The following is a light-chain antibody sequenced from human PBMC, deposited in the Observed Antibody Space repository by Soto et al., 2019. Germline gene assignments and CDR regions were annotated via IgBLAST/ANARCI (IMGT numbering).Light chain of an antibody. V-gene: IGKV1-5*01. CDR1: HSISAW. CDR2: DAS. J-gene: IGKJ2*01. CDR3: QQYQTHAYT. Sequence: DIQMTQSPSTLSASVGDRVTITCRASHSISAWLAWYQHKPGQAPKLLIFDASNLETGVPSRFSGTGSDTECTLTINSLQPDDFATYYCQQYQTHAYTFGPGTKV.